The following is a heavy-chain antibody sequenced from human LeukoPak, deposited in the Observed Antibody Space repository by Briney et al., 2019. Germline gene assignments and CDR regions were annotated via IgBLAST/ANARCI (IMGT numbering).Heavy chain of an antibody. CDR3: AKGGSPSCYSSSGY. CDR2: ICGSDGSR. CDR1: GFTFSTYV. D-gene: IGHD2-2*01. J-gene: IGHJ4*02. V-gene: IGHV3-23*01. Sequence: GGSLRLSCAASGFTFSTYVMSWVRQAPGKGLEWVSAICGSDGSRYYADSVKGRFTISRDNSKNTLYLQMNSLRGEDTAVYYCAKGGSPSCYSSSGYWGQGTLVTVSS.